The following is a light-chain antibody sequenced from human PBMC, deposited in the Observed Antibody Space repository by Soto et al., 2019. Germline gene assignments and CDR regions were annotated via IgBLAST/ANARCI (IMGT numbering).Light chain of an antibody. J-gene: IGKJ3*01. V-gene: IGKV1-9*01. CDR3: QQLNSYPNA. CDR2: AAS. CDR1: QGISSY. Sequence: IQLTQSPSSLSASVGDRVTITCRASQGISSYLAWYQQKPGKAPKLLIYAASTLQSGVPSRFSGSASGTDFTLTISSLQPEDFATYYGQQLNSYPNAFGPGKKVDIK.